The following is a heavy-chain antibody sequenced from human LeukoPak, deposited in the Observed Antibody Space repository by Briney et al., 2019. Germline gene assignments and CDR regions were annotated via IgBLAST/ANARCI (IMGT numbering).Heavy chain of an antibody. CDR3: ARDGPAYTSRWYDYYYGLDV. CDR1: GGSISSGGYY. Sequence: SQTLSLTCTVSGGSISSGGYYWSWIRQHPGKGLEWIGYIYYSGSTYYNPSLKSRVTISIDTSKNQFSLKLTSVTSADTAVYYCARDGPAYTSRWYDYYYGLDVWGQGTTVTVSS. D-gene: IGHD2-2*01. CDR2: IYYSGST. V-gene: IGHV4-31*03. J-gene: IGHJ6*02.